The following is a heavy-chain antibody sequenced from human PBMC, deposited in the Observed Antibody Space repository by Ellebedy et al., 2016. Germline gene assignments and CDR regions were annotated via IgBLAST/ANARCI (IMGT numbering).Heavy chain of an antibody. V-gene: IGHV4-34*01. D-gene: IGHD3-10*01. CDR2: INHSGST. CDR3: ARAKVILLWFGEHSIGWFDP. Sequence: SETLSLXXAVYGGSFSGYYWSWIRQPPGKGLEWIGEINHSGSTNYNPSLKSRVTISVDTSKNQFSLKLSSVTAADTAVYYCARAKVILLWFGEHSIGWFDPWGQGTLVTVSS. CDR1: GGSFSGYY. J-gene: IGHJ5*02.